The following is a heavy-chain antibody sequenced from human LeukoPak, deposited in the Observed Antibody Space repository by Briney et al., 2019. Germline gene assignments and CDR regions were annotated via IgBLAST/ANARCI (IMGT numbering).Heavy chain of an antibody. CDR1: GFTFSTSA. V-gene: IGHV3-64D*06. CDR3: VKLPYSDTSAYYVDY. J-gene: IGHJ4*02. CDR2: ISSNGGST. Sequence: GGSLRLSCSAPGFTFSTSAIHWVRQAPGKGLEYVSAISSNGGSTYYAGSVKGRFTISRDNSKNTLSLQMSSLRPEDTAVYYCVKLPYSDTSAYYVDYWGQGTLVTVSS. D-gene: IGHD3-22*01.